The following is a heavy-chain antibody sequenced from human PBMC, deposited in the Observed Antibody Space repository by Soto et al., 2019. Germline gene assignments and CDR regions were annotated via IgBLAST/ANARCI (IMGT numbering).Heavy chain of an antibody. CDR1: GGSISSGDYY. J-gene: IGHJ4*02. D-gene: IGHD2-21*02. CDR2: IYYSGST. CDR3: ARDSLCGGDCYSNY. Sequence: PSETLSLTCTVSGGSISSGDYYWSWVRQPPGKGLEWIGYIYYSGSTYYNPSLKSRVTISVDTSKNQFSLKLSSVTAADMAVYYCARDSLCGGDCYSNYWGQGTLVTVSS. V-gene: IGHV4-30-4*01.